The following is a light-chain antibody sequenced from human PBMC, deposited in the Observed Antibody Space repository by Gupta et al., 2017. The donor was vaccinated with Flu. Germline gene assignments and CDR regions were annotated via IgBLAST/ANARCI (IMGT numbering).Light chain of an antibody. CDR3: QQYDTYWT. J-gene: IGKJ1*01. CDR1: QSVSSR. V-gene: IGKV1-5*03. CDR2: KAS. Sequence: GDRVTITCRASQSVSSRLAWYQQKPGKAPKMLIYKASSLESGVPPRFSGSGSGTEFTLTISSLQPDDFATYYCQQYDTYWTFGQGTKVEIK.